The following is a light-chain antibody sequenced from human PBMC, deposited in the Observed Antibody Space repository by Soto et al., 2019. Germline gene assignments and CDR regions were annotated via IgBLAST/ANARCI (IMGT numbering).Light chain of an antibody. V-gene: IGKV3-11*01. CDR2: DAS. Sequence: EIVLTQSPAILSLSPGEKATLSCRASQSVSGSLGWYQQKPGQAPRLIIYDASVRATGIPARFSGSGSGTDFTLTISSLEPEDFATYYCQQYDSYSTFGQGTKVDFK. CDR1: QSVSGS. CDR3: QQYDSYST. J-gene: IGKJ1*01.